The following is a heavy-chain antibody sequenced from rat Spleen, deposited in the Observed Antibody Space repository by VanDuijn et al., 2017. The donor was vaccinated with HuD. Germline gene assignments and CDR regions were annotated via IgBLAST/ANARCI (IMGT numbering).Heavy chain of an antibody. J-gene: IGHJ4*01. V-gene: IGHV5-7*01. D-gene: IGHD1-11*01. CDR1: GFAFSSFA. Sequence: EVQLVESGGGLVQPGRSLKLSCAASGFAFSSFAMAWVRQAPKKGLEWVASITSYGSNTYYPDSVKGRFTISRDNAKSTLYLQMDSLRSEDTATYYGARHYGGYSEYVMDAWGQGASVTVSS. CDR3: ARHYGGYSEYVMDA. CDR2: ITSYGSNT.